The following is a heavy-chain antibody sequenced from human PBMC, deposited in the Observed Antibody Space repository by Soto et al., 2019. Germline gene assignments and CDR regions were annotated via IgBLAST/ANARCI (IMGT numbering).Heavy chain of an antibody. V-gene: IGHV3-30*03. Sequence: LRLSWAGSGITFSGYGMHWVRQAPGKGLEWVAVISFDGSNKHYADSVKGRFTISRDNSKNTLYLQMNSLRAEDTAVYYCVRAWYYYDSSGYSFDSWGQGTLVTVSS. CDR3: VRAWYYYDSSGYSFDS. CDR1: GITFSGYG. CDR2: ISFDGSNK. D-gene: IGHD3-22*01. J-gene: IGHJ4*02.